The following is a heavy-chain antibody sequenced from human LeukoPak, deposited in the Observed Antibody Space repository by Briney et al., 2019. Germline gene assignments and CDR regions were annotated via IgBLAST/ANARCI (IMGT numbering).Heavy chain of an antibody. D-gene: IGHD3-10*01. CDR1: GFSFSSYA. CDR3: ARVVSPYGSGSHTIDY. CDR2: ISGSGDNT. J-gene: IGHJ4*02. Sequence: PGGSLRLSCAASGFSFSSYAMSWVRQAPGKGLEWVSSISGSGDNTYYAESVKGRFTISRDNSKNTLFLQMNSLRAEDTAVYYCARVVSPYGSGSHTIDYWGQGTLVTVSS. V-gene: IGHV3-23*01.